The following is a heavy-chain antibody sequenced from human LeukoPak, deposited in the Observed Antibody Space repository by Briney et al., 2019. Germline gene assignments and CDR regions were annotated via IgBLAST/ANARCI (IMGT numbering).Heavy chain of an antibody. V-gene: IGHV3-43*01. CDR2: ISMDGVNT. D-gene: IGHD5-18*01. CDR3: VKGRRRGYAYGTLES. Sequence: GGSLRLPCAASGFTFDYYTMYWVRHGPEKGLEWVSLISMDGVNTFYADSVKGRFTISRDNNKNSLYLQMNGLRTDDTGLYYCVKGRRRGYAYGTLESWGQGTLVTVSS. J-gene: IGHJ4*02. CDR1: GFTFDYYT.